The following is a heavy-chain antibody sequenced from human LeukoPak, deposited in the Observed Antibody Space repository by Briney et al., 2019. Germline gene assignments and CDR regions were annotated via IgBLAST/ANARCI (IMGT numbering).Heavy chain of an antibody. CDR3: ARGSRYCGGDCYGRKGYAFDI. CDR1: GFTFSNYW. CDR2: IKEDGSEK. V-gene: IGHV3-7*01. J-gene: IGHJ3*02. Sequence: GGSLRLSCAASGFTFSNYWMRWVRQAPGKGLEWVANIKEDGSEKHYVDSVKGRFTISRDNAKNSLYLQMNSLRAEDTAVYYCARGSRYCGGDCYGRKGYAFDIWGQGTMVTVSS. D-gene: IGHD2-21*02.